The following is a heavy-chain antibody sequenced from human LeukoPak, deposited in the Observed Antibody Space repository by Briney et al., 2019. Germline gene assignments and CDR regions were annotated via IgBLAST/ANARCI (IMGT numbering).Heavy chain of an antibody. V-gene: IGHV3-30*02. J-gene: IGHJ4*02. CDR3: AKGRVEVLLWFGGAISY. CDR1: GFTFSSYV. Sequence: PGGSLRLSCAASGFTFSSYVMHWVRQAPGKGLEWVAFIRYDGSNKYYADSVKGRFTISRDNSKNTLYLQMNSLRAEDTAVYYCAKGRVEVLLWFGGAISYWGQGTLVTVSS. D-gene: IGHD3-10*01. CDR2: IRYDGSNK.